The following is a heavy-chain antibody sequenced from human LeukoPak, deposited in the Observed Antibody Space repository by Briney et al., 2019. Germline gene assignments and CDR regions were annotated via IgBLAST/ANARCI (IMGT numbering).Heavy chain of an antibody. Sequence: SETLSLTCTVSGGSISNYYWSWIRQPPGKGLEWIGYIYYSGNTNYNPSLKSRVTISVDTSKNQFSLKLSSVTAADTAVYFCARDSPIGGRNGYRIFDYWGQGTLVTVSS. J-gene: IGHJ4*02. V-gene: IGHV4-59*01. CDR2: IYYSGNT. CDR1: GGSISNYY. D-gene: IGHD5-24*01. CDR3: ARDSPIGGRNGYRIFDY.